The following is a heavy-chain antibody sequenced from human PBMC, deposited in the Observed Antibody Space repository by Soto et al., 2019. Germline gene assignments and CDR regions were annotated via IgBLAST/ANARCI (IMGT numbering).Heavy chain of an antibody. D-gene: IGHD6-13*01. CDR1: GYTFTSYD. CDR2: MNPNSGNT. J-gene: IGHJ6*02. CDR3: ARGGYSSNWYSLYYYGMDV. V-gene: IGHV1-8*01. Sequence: GATVKVSFKASGYTFTSYDINCLRQATGQVLEWMGWMNPNSGNTGYAQKFQGRVTMTRNTSISTAYMELSSLRSEDTAVYYCARGGYSSNWYSLYYYGMDVWGQGTTVTVSS.